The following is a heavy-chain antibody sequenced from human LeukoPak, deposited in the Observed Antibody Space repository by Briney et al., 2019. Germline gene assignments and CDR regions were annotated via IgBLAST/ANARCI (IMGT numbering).Heavy chain of an antibody. D-gene: IGHD6-19*01. CDR3: AKDPRTGAVSGIFYFDY. Sequence: GTSLRLSCAASGSTFSRHPMHWVRQAPGKGLEWVAVIVYDGSEKYYKESVKGRFTISRDNSKNTLYLQMDSLRPEDTAVYYCAKDPRTGAVSGIFYFDYWGQGTLLTVSS. CDR1: GSTFSRHP. CDR2: IVYDGSEK. V-gene: IGHV3-30*04. J-gene: IGHJ4*02.